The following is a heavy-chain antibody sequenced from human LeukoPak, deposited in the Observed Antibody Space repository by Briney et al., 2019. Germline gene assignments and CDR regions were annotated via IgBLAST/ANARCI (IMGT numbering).Heavy chain of an antibody. J-gene: IGHJ4*02. CDR3: AKDLGYNYWFDY. CDR2: ISGSGGST. V-gene: IGHV3-23*01. Sequence: GGSLRLSCAASGFTFSSYAMSWFRQAPGKGLEWVSAISGSGGSTYYADSVKGRFTISRDNSKNTLYLQMNSLRAEDTAVYYCAKDLGYNYWFDYWGQGTLVTVSS. D-gene: IGHD5-24*01. CDR1: GFTFSSYA.